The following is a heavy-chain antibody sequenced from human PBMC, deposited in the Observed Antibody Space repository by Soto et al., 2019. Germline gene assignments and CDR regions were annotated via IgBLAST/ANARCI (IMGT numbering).Heavy chain of an antibody. CDR1: GGPISSIGYY. D-gene: IGHD3-22*01. J-gene: IGHJ4*02. V-gene: IGHV4-31*03. CDR2: IYDSGGT. Sequence: SETLSLTCTVSGGPISSIGYYWNWIRQHPGRGLDWIGYIYDSGGTYYSPSLKSRLNISADTSKNQIPLRLSSLTAADTAVYFCARGNYYDSSVDYWGQGTLVTVSS. CDR3: ARGNYYDSSVDY.